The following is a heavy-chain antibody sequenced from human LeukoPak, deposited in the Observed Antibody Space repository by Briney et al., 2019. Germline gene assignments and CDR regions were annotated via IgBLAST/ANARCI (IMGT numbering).Heavy chain of an antibody. CDR2: IKKDGSEK. CDR3: ARAGGVPKWIDY. D-gene: IGHD2-8*01. J-gene: IGHJ4*02. CDR1: GFTFSTYW. V-gene: IGHV3-7*03. Sequence: GGSLRLSCAASGFTFSTYWMSWVRQAPGKGLEWVANIKKDGSEKYYVDSVKGRFTISRDNAKKSLYLQLNSLRAEDTAVYSCARAGGVPKWIDYWGQGTLVTVSS.